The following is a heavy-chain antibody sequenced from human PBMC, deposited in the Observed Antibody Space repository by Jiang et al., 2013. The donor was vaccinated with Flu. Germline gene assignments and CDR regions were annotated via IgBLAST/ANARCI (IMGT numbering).Heavy chain of an antibody. D-gene: IGHD3-3*01. CDR1: GGSITSISYY. CDR2: IYYSGRT. Sequence: GSGLVKPSETLSLTCTVSGGSITSISYYWGWIRQPPGKGLEWIGSIYYSGRTYYNPSLKSRVTISVDTSKNQFSLKLSSVTAADTAVYYCARHPIGKGRWSGYFCVDGMDVWGQGTTVTVFS. V-gene: IGHV4-39*01. J-gene: IGHJ6*02. CDR3: ARHPIGKGRWSGYFCVDGMDV.